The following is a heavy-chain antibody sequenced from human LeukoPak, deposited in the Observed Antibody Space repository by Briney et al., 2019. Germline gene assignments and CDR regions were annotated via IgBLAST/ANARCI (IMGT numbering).Heavy chain of an antibody. Sequence: SETLSLTCTVSGGSISSGSYYWSWIRQPAGKGLEWIGRIYTSGSTNYNPSLKSRVAISVDTSKNQFSLKLSSVTAADTAVYYCARGCITIFGVDKGAHWFDPWGQGTLVTVSS. CDR2: IYTSGST. CDR3: ARGCITIFGVDKGAHWFDP. J-gene: IGHJ5*02. CDR1: GGSISSGSYY. V-gene: IGHV4-61*02. D-gene: IGHD3-3*01.